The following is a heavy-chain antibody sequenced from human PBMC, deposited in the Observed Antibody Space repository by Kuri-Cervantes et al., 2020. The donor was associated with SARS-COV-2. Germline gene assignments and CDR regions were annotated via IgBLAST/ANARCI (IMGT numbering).Heavy chain of an antibody. D-gene: IGHD6-13*01. CDR2: IKSKTDGGTT. J-gene: IGHJ6*02. Sequence: GESLKISCAASGFTFSNAWMSWVRQAPGKGLEWVGRIKSKTDGGTTDYAAPVKGRFTISRDDSKNTLYLQMNSLKTEDTAVYYCARDPPPRIAAAGLHYYYYGMDVWGQGTTVTVSS. V-gene: IGHV3-15*01. CDR1: GFTFSNAW. CDR3: ARDPPPRIAAAGLHYYYYGMDV.